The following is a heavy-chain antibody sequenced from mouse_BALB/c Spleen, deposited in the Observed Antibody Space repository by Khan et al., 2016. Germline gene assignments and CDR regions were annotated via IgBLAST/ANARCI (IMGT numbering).Heavy chain of an antibody. Sequence: QIQLVQSGPELKKPGETVKFSCKASDYTFTAYSMYWVKQAPGKGFKWMGWINTETGEPTYADDFKGRFAFSLESSASTAYLQINNLKNEDTATYYCAYSAGYVHYYALDYWGQGTSVTVSS. CDR3: AYSAGYVHYYALDY. V-gene: IGHV9-2-1*01. CDR2: INTETGEP. J-gene: IGHJ4*01. CDR1: DYTFTAYS. D-gene: IGHD3-1*01.